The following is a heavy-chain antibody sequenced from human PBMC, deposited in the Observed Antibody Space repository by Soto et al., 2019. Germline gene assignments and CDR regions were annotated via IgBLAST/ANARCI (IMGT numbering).Heavy chain of an antibody. CDR2: INHSGST. CDR3: ARGSPDDYIWGRYRYRALGY. D-gene: IGHD3-16*02. Sequence: SETLSLTCAVYGGSFSGYYWSWIRQPPGKGLEWIGEINHSGSTNYNPSLKSRVTISVDTSKNQFSLKLSSVTAADTAVYYCARGSPDDYIWGRYRYRALGYWGQGTLVTVSS. V-gene: IGHV4-34*01. J-gene: IGHJ4*02. CDR1: GGSFSGYY.